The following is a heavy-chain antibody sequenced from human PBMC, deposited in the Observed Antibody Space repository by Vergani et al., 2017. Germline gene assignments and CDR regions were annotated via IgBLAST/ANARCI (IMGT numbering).Heavy chain of an antibody. CDR1: GYTFTSYA. CDR3: ARRLYDYVWGSYSFDI. Sequence: QVQLVQSGAEVKKPGASVKVSCKASGYTFTSYAMHWVRQAPGQRLEWMGWINTGNGNTKYSQKFQGRVTITRDTSASTAYMELSSLRSEYTAVYYCARRLYDYVWGSYSFDIWGQGTMVTVSS. CDR2: INTGNGNT. J-gene: IGHJ3*02. D-gene: IGHD3-16*01. V-gene: IGHV1-3*04.